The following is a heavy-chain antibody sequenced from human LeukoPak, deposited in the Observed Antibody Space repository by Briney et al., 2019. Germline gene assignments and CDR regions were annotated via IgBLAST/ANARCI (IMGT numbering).Heavy chain of an antibody. CDR3: ARASITNDAFDI. V-gene: IGHV4-59*12. Sequence: ASETLSLTCTVSGGSISSYYWSWIRQPPGKGLEWIGYIYHSGSTYYNPSLKSRVTISVDRSKNQFSLKLSSVTAADTAVYYCARASITNDAFDIWGQGTMVTVSS. J-gene: IGHJ3*02. D-gene: IGHD3-10*01. CDR2: IYHSGST. CDR1: GGSISSYY.